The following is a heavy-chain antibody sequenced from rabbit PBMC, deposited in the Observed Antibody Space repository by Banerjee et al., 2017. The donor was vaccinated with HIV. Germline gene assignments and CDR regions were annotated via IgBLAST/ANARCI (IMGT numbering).Heavy chain of an antibody. D-gene: IGHD7-1*01. CDR1: GFSFSNKAV. J-gene: IGHJ4*01. CDR3: ARGHSTDYRLNL. Sequence: QEQLVESGGGLVKPEGSLKLSCTASGFSFSNKAVMCWVRQAPGKGLEWIACIYVGSGGGTKYASWAKGRFTISKTSSTTVTLQMTSLTAADTATYFCARGHSTDYRLNLWGQGTLVTVS. V-gene: IGHV1S45*01. CDR2: IYVGSGGGT.